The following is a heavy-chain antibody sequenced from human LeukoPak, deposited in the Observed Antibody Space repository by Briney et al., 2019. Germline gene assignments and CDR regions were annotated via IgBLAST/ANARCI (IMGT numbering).Heavy chain of an antibody. CDR3: AREGGGPRWLEP. CDR2: INNSGSS. CDR1: GGSISGYY. V-gene: IGHV4-4*07. J-gene: IGHJ5*02. Sequence: SETLSLTYTVSGGSISGYYWSWILQPAGKGLEWIVRINNSGSSNYNPSLRSRVTMSVDTSKNKFSLNLSSATAAQTAVYYCAREGGGPRWLEPWGQGTLVTVSS. D-gene: IGHD6-25*01.